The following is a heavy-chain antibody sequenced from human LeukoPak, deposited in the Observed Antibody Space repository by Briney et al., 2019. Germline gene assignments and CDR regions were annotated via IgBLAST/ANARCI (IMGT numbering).Heavy chain of an antibody. J-gene: IGHJ6*03. V-gene: IGHV4-30-4*08. Sequence: PSQTLSLTCTVSGGSIGSGDYYWSWIRQPPGKGLEWVGYIYYSGSTYYNPSLKSRVTISVDTSKNQFSLKLSSVTAADTAVYYCARDRDFWSGSGVDYMDVWGKRTTVTVSS. D-gene: IGHD3-3*01. CDR3: ARDRDFWSGSGVDYMDV. CDR2: IYYSGST. CDR1: GGSIGSGDYY.